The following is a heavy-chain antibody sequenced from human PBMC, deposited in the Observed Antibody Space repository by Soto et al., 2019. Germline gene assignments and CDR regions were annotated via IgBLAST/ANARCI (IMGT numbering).Heavy chain of an antibody. V-gene: IGHV4-4*07. D-gene: IGHD3-10*01. CDR3: ARTLSGFTYGSRQFYFDY. Sequence: PXETLSLTCTVSGYPITSYFWTWIRQPAGKGLEWIGHVFPGGPTSHNSSLKSRVSMSIDTSKNHFSLTLTSVTAADTAVYYCARTLSGFTYGSRQFYFDYSGQGTLVTVSS. J-gene: IGHJ4*02. CDR2: VFPGGPT. CDR1: GYPITSYF.